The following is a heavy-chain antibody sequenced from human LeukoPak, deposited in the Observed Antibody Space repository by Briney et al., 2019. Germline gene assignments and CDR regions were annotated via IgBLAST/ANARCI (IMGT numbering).Heavy chain of an antibody. J-gene: IGHJ5*02. CDR2: IRYDGSNK. D-gene: IGHD3-10*01. Sequence: HPGGSLRLSCAASGFTFSSYGMHWVRQAPGKGLEWVAFIRYDGSNKYYADSVKGRFTISRDNSKNTLYLQMNSLRAEDTAVYYCVTTMVRGVINWFDPWGQGTLVTVSS. CDR3: VTTMVRGVINWFDP. V-gene: IGHV3-30*02. CDR1: GFTFSSYG.